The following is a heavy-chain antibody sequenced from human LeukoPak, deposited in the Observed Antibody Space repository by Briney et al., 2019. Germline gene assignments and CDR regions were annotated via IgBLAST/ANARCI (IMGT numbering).Heavy chain of an antibody. CDR1: GLTFSNYW. Sequence: GSLRLSCVVSGLTFSNYWMIWVRQAPGKGLESVAIIKEDGSAKYYLDSVKGRFTISRDNAKNSLYLEMSSLRAEDTAVYYCARDYWRSIDHWGQGTLVTVSS. D-gene: IGHD1-1*01. V-gene: IGHV3-7*01. CDR3: ARDYWRSIDH. CDR2: IKEDGSAK. J-gene: IGHJ4*02.